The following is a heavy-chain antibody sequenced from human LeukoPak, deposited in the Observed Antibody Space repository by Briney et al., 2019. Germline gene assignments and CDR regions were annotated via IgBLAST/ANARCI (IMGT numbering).Heavy chain of an antibody. CDR1: GGSFSGYY. V-gene: IGHV4-59*01. Sequence: EASETLSLTCAVYGGSFSGYYWSWIRQPPGKGLEWIGYIYYSGSTNYNPSLKSRVTISVDTSKNQFSLKLSSVTAADTAVYYCARVDIVANYGMDVWGQGTTVTVSS. D-gene: IGHD5-12*01. CDR3: ARVDIVANYGMDV. J-gene: IGHJ6*02. CDR2: IYYSGST.